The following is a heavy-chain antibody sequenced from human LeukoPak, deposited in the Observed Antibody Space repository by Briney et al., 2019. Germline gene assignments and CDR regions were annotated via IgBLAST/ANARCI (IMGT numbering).Heavy chain of an antibody. CDR3: ARVDDYYGWGSFSQFDY. J-gene: IGHJ4*02. CDR2: IWYDGSNK. CDR1: GFTFSSYG. V-gene: IGHV3-33*01. D-gene: IGHD3-10*01. Sequence: GGSLRLSCAASGFTFSSYGMHWVRQAPGKGLEWVAVIWYDGSNKYYADSVKGRFTISRDNSKNTLYLQMNSLRAEDTGVYYCARVDDYYGWGSFSQFDYWGKGALVTVSS.